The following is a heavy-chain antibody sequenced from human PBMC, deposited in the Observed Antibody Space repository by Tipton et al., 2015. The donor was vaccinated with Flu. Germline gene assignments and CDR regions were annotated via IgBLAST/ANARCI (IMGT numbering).Heavy chain of an antibody. J-gene: IGHJ3*02. CDR3: ARRRDGYHMAFDI. D-gene: IGHD5-24*01. Sequence: SLRLSCAASGFTFDDYGMYWVRQAPGKGLEWVSGISWNSDNIAYADSVKGRSTVSRDNAKNSLYLQMNSLRVEDTALYYCARRRDGYHMAFDIWGQGTMVTVSS. V-gene: IGHV3-9*01. CDR1: GFTFDDYG. CDR2: ISWNSDNI.